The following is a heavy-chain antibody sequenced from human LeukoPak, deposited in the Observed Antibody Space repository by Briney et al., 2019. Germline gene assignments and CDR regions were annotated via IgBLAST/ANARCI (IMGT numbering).Heavy chain of an antibody. CDR1: GYTFTGYY. CDR3: ARGGVTLWFGEVPWYYGMDV. CDR2: INPNSGGT. Sequence: VAAVKVSCKASGYTFTGYYMHWVRQAPGQGLEWMGWINPNSGGTNYAQKFQGRVTMTRDTSISTAYMELSRLRSDDTAVYYCARGGVTLWFGEVPWYYGMDVWGQGTTVTVSS. J-gene: IGHJ6*02. D-gene: IGHD3-10*01. V-gene: IGHV1-2*02.